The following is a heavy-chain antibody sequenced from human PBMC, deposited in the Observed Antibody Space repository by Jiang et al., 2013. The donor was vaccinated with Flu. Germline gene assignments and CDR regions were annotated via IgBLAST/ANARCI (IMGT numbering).Heavy chain of an antibody. Sequence: TCTVSGGSISSSSYYWGWIRQPPGKGLEWIGSIYYSGSTYYNPSLKSRVTISVDTSKNQFSLKLSSVTAADTAVYYCARLYSPASIQLSLDGDYFDYWGQGTLVTVSS. CDR1: GGSISSSSYY. CDR3: ARLYSPASIQLSLDGDYFDY. CDR2: IYYSGST. V-gene: IGHV4-39*01. D-gene: IGHD5-18*01. J-gene: IGHJ4*02.